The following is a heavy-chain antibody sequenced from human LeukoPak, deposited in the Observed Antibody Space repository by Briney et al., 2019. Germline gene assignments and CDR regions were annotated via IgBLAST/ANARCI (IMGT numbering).Heavy chain of an antibody. D-gene: IGHD1-1*01. CDR3: VRDGTGYPPFDL. CDR2: INVDGSDT. CDR1: GFTLSDHW. Sequence: VGSLRLSCAASGFTLSDHWMNWVRQPPGKGLLWVPHINVDGSDTDYADSVKGRFTISRDNARNTLYLKMDSLRVEDTAVYYCVRDGTGYPPFDLWGQGNLVTVSS. V-gene: IGHV3-74*01. J-gene: IGHJ5*02.